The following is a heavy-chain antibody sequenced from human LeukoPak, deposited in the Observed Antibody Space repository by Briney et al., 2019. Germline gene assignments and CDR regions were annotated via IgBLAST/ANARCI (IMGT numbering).Heavy chain of an antibody. CDR2: IIPIFGTA. CDR1: GGTFSSYA. Sequence: SVKVSCKASGGTFSSYAISWVRQAPGQGLEWMGGIIPIFGTANYAQKFQGRVTVTTDESTSTAYMELRSLRSDDTAVYYCARDITGTTTGNWGQGTLVTVSS. V-gene: IGHV1-69*05. D-gene: IGHD1-7*01. J-gene: IGHJ4*02. CDR3: ARDITGTTTGN.